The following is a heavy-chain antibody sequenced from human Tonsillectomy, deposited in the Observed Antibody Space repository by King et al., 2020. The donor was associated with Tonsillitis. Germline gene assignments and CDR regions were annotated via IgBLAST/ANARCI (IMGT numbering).Heavy chain of an antibody. Sequence: QLQLQESGPGLVKPSQTLSLTCSVSGGSISSCSYYWSWIRQPAGKGLEWIGRIYTSGSTNYNPSRKSRVTISVDTSKNQFSLKLSSVTAADTAVYYCARGDLLRYFDWSFDHWGQGTLVTVSS. CDR1: GGSISSCSYY. CDR2: IYTSGST. D-gene: IGHD3-9*01. J-gene: IGHJ4*02. CDR3: ARGDLLRYFDWSFDH. V-gene: IGHV4-61*02.